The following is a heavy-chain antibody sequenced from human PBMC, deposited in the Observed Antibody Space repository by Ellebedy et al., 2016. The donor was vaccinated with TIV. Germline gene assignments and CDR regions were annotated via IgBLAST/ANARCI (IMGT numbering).Heavy chain of an antibody. CDR2: ISSSSSYI. J-gene: IGHJ2*01. D-gene: IGHD3-10*01. CDR1: GFTFSSYS. CDR3: ARRSRGSGSYSLGDWYFDL. Sequence: GGSLRLSXAASGFTFSSYSMNWVRQAPGKGLEWVSSISSSSSYIYYADSVKGRFTISRDNAKNSLYLQMNSLRAEDTAVYYCARRSRGSGSYSLGDWYFDLWGRGTLVTVSS. V-gene: IGHV3-21*01.